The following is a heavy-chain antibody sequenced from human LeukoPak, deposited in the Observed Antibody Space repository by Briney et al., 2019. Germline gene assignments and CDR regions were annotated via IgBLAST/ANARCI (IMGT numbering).Heavy chain of an antibody. CDR3: ARGAGEWLATYYMDV. Sequence: ASVKVSCKASGYTFTTSDINWVRQATGQGLEWMGWVNPNSGNTGYAQKFQGRVTMTRNTSICTAYMELSSLRSEDTAIYYCARGAGEWLATYYMDVWGKGTTVIVSS. CDR1: GYTFTTSD. CDR2: VNPNSGNT. V-gene: IGHV1-8*01. J-gene: IGHJ6*03. D-gene: IGHD3-3*01.